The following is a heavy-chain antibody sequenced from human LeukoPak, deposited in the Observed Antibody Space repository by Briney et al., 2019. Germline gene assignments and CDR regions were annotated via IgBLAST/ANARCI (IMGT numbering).Heavy chain of an antibody. J-gene: IGHJ4*02. CDR1: GFTFSDYY. D-gene: IGHD5-12*01. CDR2: ISSSGSTI. CDR3: AKADLSGYDWNFVFDY. Sequence: AGGSLRLSCAASGFTFSDYYMSWIRQAPGKGLEWVSYISSSGSTIYYADSVKGRFTISRDNAKNSLYLQMNSLRAEDTAVYYCAKADLSGYDWNFVFDYWGQGTLVTVSS. V-gene: IGHV3-11*04.